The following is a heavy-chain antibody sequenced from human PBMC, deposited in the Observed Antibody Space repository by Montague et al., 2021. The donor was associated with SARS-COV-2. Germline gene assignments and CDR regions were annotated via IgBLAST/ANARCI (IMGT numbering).Heavy chain of an antibody. Sequence: SLRLSCAASGFTFSYYAMHWVRQAPGKGLEWVAVISYDGSNKYYADSVKGRFTISRDNSKNTLYLQMNSLRAEDTAVYYCARPALESYSKSWYLDYWGQGTLVTVSS. J-gene: IGHJ4*02. CDR2: ISYDGSNK. V-gene: IGHV3-30*04. CDR1: GFTFSYYA. D-gene: IGHD6-13*01. CDR3: ARPALESYSKSWYLDY.